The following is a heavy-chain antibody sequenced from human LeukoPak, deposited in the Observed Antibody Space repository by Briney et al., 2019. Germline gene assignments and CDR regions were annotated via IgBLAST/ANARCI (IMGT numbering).Heavy chain of an antibody. D-gene: IGHD3-10*01. V-gene: IGHV4-61*02. CDR3: ARDLRGFGELLNAFDI. Sequence: SETLSLTCTVSGGSISSSSYYWSWIRQSAGKGLEWIGRIYTSGSTNYNPSLKSRVTMSVDTSKNQFSLKLSSVTAADTAVYYCARDLRGFGELLNAFDIWGQGTMVTVSS. CDR2: IYTSGST. CDR1: GGSISSSSYY. J-gene: IGHJ3*02.